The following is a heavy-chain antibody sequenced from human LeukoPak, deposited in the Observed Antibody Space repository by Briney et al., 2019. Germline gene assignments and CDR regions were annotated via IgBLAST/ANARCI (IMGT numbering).Heavy chain of an antibody. CDR1: GYSFSTYW. CDR2: IYPHDYDT. J-gene: IGHJ5*02. CDR3: ARTEYYNSRPPWFDP. V-gene: IGHV5-51*01. Sequence: GESLKISCKRSGYSFSTYWHGWVRQVPGKGLEWMGVIYPHDYDTRYSPSFEGQVTISADKSISTAFLQWSSLKASDTAMYFCARTEYYNSRPPWFDPWGQGTLVTVSS. D-gene: IGHD2/OR15-2a*01.